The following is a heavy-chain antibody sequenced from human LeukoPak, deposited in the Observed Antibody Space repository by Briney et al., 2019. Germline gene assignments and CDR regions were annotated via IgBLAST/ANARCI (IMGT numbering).Heavy chain of an antibody. CDR1: GGSISNGDHY. CDR2: IYYSGST. V-gene: IGHV4-31*03. Sequence: SETLSLTCTVSGGSISNGDHYWSWIRQHPGKGLEWIGHIYYSGSTYYNPSLKSRVTISVDTSKNQFSLKLSSVTAADTAVYYCARGRGYYDSSGYYLDYWGQGTLVTVSS. CDR3: ARGRGYYDSSGYYLDY. J-gene: IGHJ4*02. D-gene: IGHD3-22*01.